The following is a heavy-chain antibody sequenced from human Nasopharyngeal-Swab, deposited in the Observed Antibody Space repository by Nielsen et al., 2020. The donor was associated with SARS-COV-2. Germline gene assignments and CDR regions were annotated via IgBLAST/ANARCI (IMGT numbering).Heavy chain of an antibody. V-gene: IGHV4-34*01. CDR2: INHSGST. J-gene: IGHJ6*02. Sequence: WIRQPPGKGLEWIGEINHSGSTNYNPSLKSRVTISVDTSKNQFSLKLSSVTAADTAVYYCAGAGDIRYYYYGMDVWGQGTTVTVSS. D-gene: IGHD2-21*01. CDR3: AGAGDIRYYYYGMDV.